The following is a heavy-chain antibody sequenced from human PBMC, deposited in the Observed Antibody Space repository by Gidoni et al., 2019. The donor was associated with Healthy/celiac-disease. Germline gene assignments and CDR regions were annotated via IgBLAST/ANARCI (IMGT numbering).Heavy chain of an antibody. CDR1: GGSISSSSYY. CDR2: IYYSGST. V-gene: IGHV4-39*01. D-gene: IGHD1-7*01. J-gene: IGHJ4*02. CDR3: ATAGWNYAPFADY. Sequence: QLQLQESGPGLVKPSETLSLTCIVSGGSISSSSYYWGWLRQPPGKGLEWIGSIYYSGSTYYNPSLKGRVTISVDTSKNQFSLKLSSVTAADTAMYYCATAGWNYAPFADYWGQGTLVTVSS.